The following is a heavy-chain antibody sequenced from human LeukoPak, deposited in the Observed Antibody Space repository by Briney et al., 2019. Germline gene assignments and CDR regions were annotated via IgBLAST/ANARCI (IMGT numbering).Heavy chain of an antibody. Sequence: GGSLRLSCAASGFTFSSYAMSWVRQAPGKGLEWVSGISGSGYTTNYADSVRGRFIVSRDNSKNTLYLEMNSLRADDTAVYFCAKESTQVIEVYFDSWGQGTLVTVSP. J-gene: IGHJ4*02. CDR3: AKESTQVIEVYFDS. D-gene: IGHD3-22*01. V-gene: IGHV3-23*01. CDR1: GFTFSSYA. CDR2: ISGSGYTT.